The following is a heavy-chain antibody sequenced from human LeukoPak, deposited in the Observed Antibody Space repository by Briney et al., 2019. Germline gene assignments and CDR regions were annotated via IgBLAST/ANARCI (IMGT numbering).Heavy chain of an antibody. J-gene: IGHJ4*02. CDR1: GFTFSSYG. D-gene: IGHD4-23*01. CDR3: ARESSGSFDYGGNPAFDY. CDR2: IWYDGSNK. V-gene: IGHV3-33*01. Sequence: GGSLRLYCAASGFTFSSYGMHWVRQAPGKGLEWVAVIWYDGSNKYYADSVKGRFTISRDNSKNTLYLQMNSLRAEDTAVYYCARESSGSFDYGGNPAFDYWGQGTLVTVSS.